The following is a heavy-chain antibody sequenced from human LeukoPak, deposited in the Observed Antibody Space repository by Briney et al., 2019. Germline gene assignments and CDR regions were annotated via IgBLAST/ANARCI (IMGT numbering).Heavy chain of an antibody. CDR2: INPNSGGT. J-gene: IGHJ4*02. CDR1: GYTFTGYY. Sequence: ASVKVSCKASGYTFTGYYMHWVRQAPGQGLEWMGWINPNSGGTNYAQKFQGRVTMTRDTSISTAYMELSRLRSDDTAVYYCARDPNSSGWYSYFDYWGRGTLVTVSS. D-gene: IGHD6-19*01. V-gene: IGHV1-2*02. CDR3: ARDPNSSGWYSYFDY.